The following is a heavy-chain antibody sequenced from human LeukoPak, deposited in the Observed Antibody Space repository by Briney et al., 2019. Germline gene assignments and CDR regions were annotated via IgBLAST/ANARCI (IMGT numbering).Heavy chain of an antibody. CDR2: INPSGGST. J-gene: IGHJ3*02. Sequence: ASVKGSCKASGYTFTSYYMHWVRQAPGQGLEWMGIINPSGGSTSYAQKFQGRVTMTRDTSTSTVYMELSSLRSEDTAVYYCAKDRGSGTIFGVGYAFDIWGQGTMVTVSS. CDR1: GYTFTSYY. V-gene: IGHV1-46*01. D-gene: IGHD3-3*01. CDR3: AKDRGSGTIFGVGYAFDI.